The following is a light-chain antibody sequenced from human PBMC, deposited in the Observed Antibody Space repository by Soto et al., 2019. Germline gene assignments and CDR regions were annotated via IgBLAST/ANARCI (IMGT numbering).Light chain of an antibody. CDR1: QSVSSNY. CDR3: LQYGSSPYT. CDR2: GAT. J-gene: IGKJ2*01. V-gene: IGKV3-20*01. Sequence: ENVLTQSPGSLSLSPGERATLSCRASQSVSSNYLAWYQQKPGQSPRLLIYGATNRATGIPDRFSASGSGTEFTLTISRLEPEDFALYFCLQYGSSPYTFGQGTQLDIK.